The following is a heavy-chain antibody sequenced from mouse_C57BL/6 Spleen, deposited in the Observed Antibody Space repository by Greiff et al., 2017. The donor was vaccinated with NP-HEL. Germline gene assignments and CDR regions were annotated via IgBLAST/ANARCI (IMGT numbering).Heavy chain of an antibody. J-gene: IGHJ2*01. V-gene: IGHV1-15*01. D-gene: IGHD2-1*01. Sequence: VQLVESGAELVRPGASVTLSCKASGYTFTDYEMHWVKQTPVHGLEWIGAIDPETGGTAYNQKFKGKAILTADKSSSTAYMELRSLTSEDSAVYYCTRFGNYEDFDYWGQGTTLTVSS. CDR2: IDPETGGT. CDR3: TRFGNYEDFDY. CDR1: GYTFTDYE.